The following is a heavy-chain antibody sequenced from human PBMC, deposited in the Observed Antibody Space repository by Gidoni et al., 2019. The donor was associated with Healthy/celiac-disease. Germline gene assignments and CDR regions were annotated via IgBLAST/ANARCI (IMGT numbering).Heavy chain of an antibody. J-gene: IGHJ5*02. Sequence: QVQLVQSGAEVKKPGSSVKVSCKASGGTFSSYANSWVRQAPGQGREWMGRIIHILGIANYAQQFQGRVTITADKSTSTAYMELSSLRSEDTAVYYCARTTVTADGWFDPWGQGTLVTVSS. CDR3: ARTTVTADGWFDP. CDR1: GGTFSSYA. V-gene: IGHV1-69*04. D-gene: IGHD4-17*01. CDR2: IIHILGIA.